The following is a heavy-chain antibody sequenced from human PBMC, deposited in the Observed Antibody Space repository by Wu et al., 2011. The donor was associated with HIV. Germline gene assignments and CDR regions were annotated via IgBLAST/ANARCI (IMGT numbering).Heavy chain of an antibody. D-gene: IGHD3-16*01. CDR1: GATFSSYA. CDR2: IIPIFGTA. Sequence: QVQLVQSGAEVKKPGSSVKVSCKASGATFSSYAISWVRQAPGQGLEWMGRIIPIFGTANYAQKFQGRVTMTTDTSTSTAYMELRSLRSDDTAVYYCARDRHPMVGPWYYYYYMDVWGQGTLVTVSS. V-gene: IGHV1-69*06. CDR3: ARDRHPMVGPWYYYYYMDV. J-gene: IGHJ4*02.